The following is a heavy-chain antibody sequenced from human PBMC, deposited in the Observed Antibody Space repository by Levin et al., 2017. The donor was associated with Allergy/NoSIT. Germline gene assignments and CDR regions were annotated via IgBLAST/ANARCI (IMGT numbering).Heavy chain of an antibody. CDR2: ITSSGGST. J-gene: IGHJ4*02. CDR3: AKNPCGGDCYHYFDY. CDR1: GFTFSSYA. V-gene: IGHV3-23*01. Sequence: GGSLRLSCAASGFTFSSYAMSWVRQAPGKGLEWVSTITSSGGSTYHADSVKGRFTISRDNSKSTLYLQMNSVRAEDTAVYYCAKNPCGGDCYHYFDYWGQGTLVTVSS. D-gene: IGHD2-21*02.